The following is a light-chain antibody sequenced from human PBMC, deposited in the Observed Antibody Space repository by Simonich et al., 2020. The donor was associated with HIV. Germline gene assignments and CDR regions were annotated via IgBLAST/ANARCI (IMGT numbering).Light chain of an antibody. CDR1: QSVSSN. V-gene: IGKV3D-20*01. CDR2: DAS. J-gene: IGKJ2*01. CDR3: QQYGSSGYT. Sequence: EIVMMQSPATLSVSPGERATLSCRASQSVSSNLAWYQQKPGLAPRLLIYDASSRATGIPDRFSGSGSGTDFTLTISRVEPEDFAVYYCQQYGSSGYTFGQGTKLEIK.